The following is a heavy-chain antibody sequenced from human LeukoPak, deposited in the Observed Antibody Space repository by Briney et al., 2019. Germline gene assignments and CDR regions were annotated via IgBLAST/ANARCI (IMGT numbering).Heavy chain of an antibody. Sequence: GASVKVSCKASGYTFTGYYMHWVRQAPGQGLEWMGWISPDSGGTNYAQKFQDRVTLTKDTSISTTYMELRALTSDDTAIYYCARVVLGSSLFDPWGQGTLVTVSS. CDR3: ARVVLGSSLFDP. J-gene: IGHJ5*02. D-gene: IGHD6-6*01. CDR2: ISPDSGGT. CDR1: GYTFTGYY. V-gene: IGHV1-2*02.